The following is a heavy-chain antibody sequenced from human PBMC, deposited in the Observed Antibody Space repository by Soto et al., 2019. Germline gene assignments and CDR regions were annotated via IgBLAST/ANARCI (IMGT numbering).Heavy chain of an antibody. V-gene: IGHV1-69*01. J-gene: IGHJ3*02. CDR2: IIPIFGTA. Sequence: QVQLVQSGAEVKKPGSSVKVSCKASGGTFSSYAISWVRQAPGQGLEWMGGIIPIFGTANYAQKFQGRVTITADDSTSTASMELSSLRSEDTAVYYCARELDYYDSSGYLLSFGPFDIWGKGTMVTVSS. CDR1: GGTFSSYA. CDR3: ARELDYYDSSGYLLSFGPFDI. D-gene: IGHD3-22*01.